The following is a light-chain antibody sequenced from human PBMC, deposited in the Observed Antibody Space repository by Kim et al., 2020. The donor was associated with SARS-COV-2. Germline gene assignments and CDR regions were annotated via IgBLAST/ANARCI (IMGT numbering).Light chain of an antibody. V-gene: IGLV7-43*01. Sequence: GSVTLTCASSTGADTSGYFPNWFQQKPGQPPRALIYSTHNKHSWTPARFSGPLLGGKAALTLSDVQPEDEADYYCLLFDGSTLNWVFGGGTQLTVL. CDR2: STH. J-gene: IGLJ3*02. CDR3: LLFDGSTLNWV. CDR1: TGADTSGYF.